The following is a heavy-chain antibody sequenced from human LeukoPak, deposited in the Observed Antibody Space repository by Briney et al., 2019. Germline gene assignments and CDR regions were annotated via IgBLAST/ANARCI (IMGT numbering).Heavy chain of an antibody. V-gene: IGHV4-39*07. J-gene: IGHJ4*02. CDR1: GGSISSSSYY. Sequence: SSETLSLTCTVSGGSISSSSYYWGWIRQPPGKGLEWIGSIYYSGSTYYNPSLKSRVTISVDTSKNQFSLKLSSVTAADTAVYYCARAGVYSSSWLLDYWGQGTLVTVSS. D-gene: IGHD6-13*01. CDR3: ARAGVYSSSWLLDY. CDR2: IYYSGST.